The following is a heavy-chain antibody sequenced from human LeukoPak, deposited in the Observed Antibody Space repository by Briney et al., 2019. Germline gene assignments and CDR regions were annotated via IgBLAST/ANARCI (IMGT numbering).Heavy chain of an antibody. CDR1: GFTFSRYW. CDR2: IKQDGSEK. CDR3: ARGGGFYDVWSGYLLNWFDP. J-gene: IGHJ5*02. Sequence: GGSLRLSCAASGFTFSRYWMSWVRQAPGKGLEWVANIKQDGSEKYYVDSVKGRFTISRDNAKNSLYLQMNSLRAEDTAVYYCARGGGFYDVWSGYLLNWFDPWGQGTLVTVSS. V-gene: IGHV3-7*01. D-gene: IGHD3-3*01.